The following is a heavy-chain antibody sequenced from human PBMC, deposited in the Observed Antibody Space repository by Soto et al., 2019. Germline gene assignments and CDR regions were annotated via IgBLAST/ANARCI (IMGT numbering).Heavy chain of an antibody. CDR2: IYYSGST. CDR3: ARVSIAPGALDY. Sequence: PSETLSLTCTVSGGSISSYYWSWIRQPPGKGLEWIGYIYYSGSTNYNPSLKSRVTISVDTSMNQFSLKLSSVTAADTAVYYCARVSIAPGALDYWGQGTLATVSS. D-gene: IGHD6-6*01. CDR1: GGSISSYY. V-gene: IGHV4-59*01. J-gene: IGHJ4*02.